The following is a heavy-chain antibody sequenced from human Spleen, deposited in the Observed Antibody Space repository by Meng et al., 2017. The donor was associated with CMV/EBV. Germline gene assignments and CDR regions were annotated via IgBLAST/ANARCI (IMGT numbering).Heavy chain of an antibody. D-gene: IGHD3-22*01. CDR2: IYYSGST. V-gene: IGHV4-59*12. CDR1: GGSFSGYY. J-gene: IGHJ4*02. CDR3: ARERVRQYYYDSSGNRSFDY. Sequence: SETLSLTCAVYGGSFSGYYWSWIRQPPGKGLEWIGYIYYSGSTNYNPSLKSRVTISVDTSKNQFSLKLSSVTAADTAVYYCARERVRQYYYDSSGNRSFDYWGQGTLVTVSS.